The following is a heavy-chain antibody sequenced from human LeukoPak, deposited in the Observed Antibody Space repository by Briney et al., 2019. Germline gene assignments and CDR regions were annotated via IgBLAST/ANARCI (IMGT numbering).Heavy chain of an antibody. D-gene: IGHD2-15*01. CDR2: INNDGSGT. Sequence: GGSLRLSCAASGFTFSSYWMHGVRQAPGKGPVWVSRINNDGSGTTYADSVKGRFTISRDDAKNTRYLQMNSLRAEDTAVYYCVRGGESTWSWGQGTLVTVSS. J-gene: IGHJ5*02. V-gene: IGHV3-74*01. CDR3: VRGGESTWS. CDR1: GFTFSSYW.